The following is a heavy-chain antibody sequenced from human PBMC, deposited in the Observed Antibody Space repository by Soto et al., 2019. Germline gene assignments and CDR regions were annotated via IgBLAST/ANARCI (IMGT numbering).Heavy chain of an antibody. Sequence: EVQLVESGGGLVQPGRSLRLSCAASGFTFDDYAMHWVRQAPGKGLEWVSGISWNSGSIGYADSVKGRFTISRDNAKKSLYLQMNSQRAEDTALYCGAEGGSSWYFTGWFDPWGQGTLVTVSS. CDR1: GFTFDDYA. V-gene: IGHV3-9*01. D-gene: IGHD6-13*01. CDR2: ISWNSGSI. J-gene: IGHJ5*02. CDR3: AEGGSSWYFTGWFDP.